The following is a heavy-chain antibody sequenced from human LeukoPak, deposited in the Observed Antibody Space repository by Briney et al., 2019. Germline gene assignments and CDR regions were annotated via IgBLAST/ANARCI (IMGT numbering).Heavy chain of an antibody. CDR2: IKHSGST. CDR1: GGSFSGYY. CDR3: ARGVGAAAGLPPFDY. Sequence: PSETLSLTCAVYGGSFSGYYWSWIRQPPGKGLEWIGEIKHSGSTNYNPSLKSRVTISVDTSKKQFSLKLSSVTAADTAVYYCARGVGAAAGLPPFDYRGQGTLVTVSS. V-gene: IGHV4-34*01. D-gene: IGHD6-13*01. J-gene: IGHJ4*02.